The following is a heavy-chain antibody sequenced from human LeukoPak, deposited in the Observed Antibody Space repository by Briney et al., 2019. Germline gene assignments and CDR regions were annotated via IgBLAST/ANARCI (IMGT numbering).Heavy chain of an antibody. D-gene: IGHD2-2*01. Sequence: ASVKVSCKASAYSFTSYGISWVRQAPGQGLEWMGWISAYNGNTNYAQKVQGRVTMTTDTSTSTAYMELRSLRSDDTAVYYCASDCSSTSCYLDYWGQGTLSPSPQ. CDR3: ASDCSSTSCYLDY. CDR1: AYSFTSYG. J-gene: IGHJ4*02. CDR2: ISAYNGNT. V-gene: IGHV1-18*01.